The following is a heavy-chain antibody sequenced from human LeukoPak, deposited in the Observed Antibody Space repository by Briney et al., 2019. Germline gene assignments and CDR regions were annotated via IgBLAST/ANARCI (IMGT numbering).Heavy chain of an antibody. V-gene: IGHV3-9*01. D-gene: IGHD1-1*01. CDR2: ISWNSGSL. Sequence: PGGSLRLSCAASGFTFDDYAMHWVRQAPGKGLEWVSVISWNSGSLNYADSVKGRFTISRDNAKNSLYLQMNTLRPEDTAFYYCAKGTERYWTFLDYWGQGTLVTVSS. CDR3: AKGTERYWTFLDY. CDR1: GFTFDDYA. J-gene: IGHJ4*02.